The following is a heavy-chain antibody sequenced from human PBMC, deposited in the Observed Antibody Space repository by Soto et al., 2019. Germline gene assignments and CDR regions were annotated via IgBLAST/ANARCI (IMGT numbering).Heavy chain of an antibody. CDR2: IYYSGSA. CDR1: GYSISSSNW. CDR3: ARGDYAKAFDI. D-gene: IGHD2-2*01. V-gene: IGHV4-28*03. J-gene: IGHJ4*02. Sequence: SETLSLTCAVSGYSISSSNWWGWIRQPPGKGLEWFGNIYYSGSAYYNPSLKSRVTMSVDTSKNQFSLKLTSLTAVDTAVYYCARGDYAKAFDIWGQGTLVTVSS.